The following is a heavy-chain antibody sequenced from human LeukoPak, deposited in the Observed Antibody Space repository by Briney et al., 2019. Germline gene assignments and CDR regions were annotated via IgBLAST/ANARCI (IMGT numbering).Heavy chain of an antibody. J-gene: IGHJ4*02. CDR2: ISDSDDTT. CDR1: GFTFSTYT. Sequence: PGASLRLSCAASGFTFSTYTMTWVRQAPGKGLEWVSLISDSDDTTYYADSVKGRFTISRDNSKNALYLQMNSLRAEYTAIYYCTKGDWLDYWGQGALVTVSS. CDR3: TKGDWLDY. D-gene: IGHD3/OR15-3a*01. V-gene: IGHV3-23*01.